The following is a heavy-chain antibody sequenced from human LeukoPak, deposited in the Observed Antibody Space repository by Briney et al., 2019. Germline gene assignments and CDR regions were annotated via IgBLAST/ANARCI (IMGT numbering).Heavy chain of an antibody. V-gene: IGHV3-48*01. CDR1: GFTLSSYS. D-gene: IGHD2-21*01. J-gene: IGHJ4*02. Sequence: PGGSLRLTCAASGFTLSSYSMNWVRQAPGKGLEWVSYISTTSRTIHYADSVKGRFTISRDNAKNSLYLQMNSLRAEDTAVHYCARAGLADSFDYWGQGALVTVSS. CDR3: ARAGLADSFDY. CDR2: ISTTSRTI.